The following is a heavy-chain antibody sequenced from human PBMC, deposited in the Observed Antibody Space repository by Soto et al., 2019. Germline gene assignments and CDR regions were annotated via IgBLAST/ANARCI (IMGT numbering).Heavy chain of an antibody. V-gene: IGHV1-24*01. Sequence: ASVKVSCKVSGYTLTELSMHWVRQAPGKGLEWMGGFDPEDGETIYAQKFQGRVTMTEDTSTDTAYMELSSLRSEDTAVYYCATEGYSGYDYSYYYGMEVWGQGTTVTVSS. CDR2: FDPEDGET. J-gene: IGHJ6*02. CDR3: ATEGYSGYDYSYYYGMEV. CDR1: GYTLTELS. D-gene: IGHD5-12*01.